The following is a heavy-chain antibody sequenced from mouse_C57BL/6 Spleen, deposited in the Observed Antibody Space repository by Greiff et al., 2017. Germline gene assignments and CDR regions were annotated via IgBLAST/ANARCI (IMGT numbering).Heavy chain of an antibody. V-gene: IGHV1-62-2*01. CDR1: GYTFTEYT. CDR2: FYPGSGSI. CDR3: ARHEASYGGSPDDAMDY. J-gene: IGHJ4*01. D-gene: IGHD1-1*01. Sequence: QVQLQQSGAELVKPGASVKLSCKASGYTFTEYTIHWVKQRSGQGLEWIGWFYPGSGSIKYNEKFKDKATLTADKSSSTAYMELSRLTSEDSAVYSWARHEASYGGSPDDAMDYWGQGTSVTVSS.